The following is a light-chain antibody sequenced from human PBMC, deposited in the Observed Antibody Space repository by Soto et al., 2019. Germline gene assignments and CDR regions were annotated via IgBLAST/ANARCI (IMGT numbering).Light chain of an antibody. CDR1: QTLSNSF. J-gene: IGKJ5*01. Sequence: EIELTHSPGTFFWSPGERADVSCRASQTLSNSFIAWYQQKPGQAPRLLIYDTSSRATGVPDRYSASGSGTDFTLTISRLEPEDFAVFFCQQYGTSEIIFGQGTRLEIK. CDR3: QQYGTSEII. V-gene: IGKV3-20*01. CDR2: DTS.